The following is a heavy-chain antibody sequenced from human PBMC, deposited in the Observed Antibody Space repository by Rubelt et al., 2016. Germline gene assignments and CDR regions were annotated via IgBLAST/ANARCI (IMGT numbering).Heavy chain of an antibody. CDR2: INPSGGTT. D-gene: IGHD3-10*01. CDR1: GYTFTSYY. CDR3: ARYGSGSDY. V-gene: IGHV1-46*01. Sequence: QVQLVQSGAEVKKPGASVKVSCKASGYTFTSYYMHWVRQAPGQGLEWMGIINPSGGTTSKQKKFRGRFTITRETSTRTVYMELSSLRSEDTAVYYCARYGSGSDYWGQGTLVTVSS. J-gene: IGHJ4*02.